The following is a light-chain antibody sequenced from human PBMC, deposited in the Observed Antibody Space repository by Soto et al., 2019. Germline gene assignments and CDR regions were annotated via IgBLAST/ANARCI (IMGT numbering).Light chain of an antibody. CDR1: SSDVGGYDS. CDR2: DVD. CDR3: SSYAGSNTFV. J-gene: IGLJ1*01. V-gene: IGLV2-8*01. Sequence: QSVLTQPPSASGSPGQSVTISCSGTSSDVGGYDSVSWYQHHPGKVPKLIIFDVDKWPSGVPDRFSGFKSGNTASLTVSGLRAEDEAVYYCSSYAGSNTFVFGTGTKLTVL.